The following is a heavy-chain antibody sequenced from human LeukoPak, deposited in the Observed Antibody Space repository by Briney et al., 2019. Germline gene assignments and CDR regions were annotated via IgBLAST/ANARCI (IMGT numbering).Heavy chain of an antibody. CDR2: IIPIFGTA. CDR1: GGTFSGYA. D-gene: IGHD6-13*01. V-gene: IGHV1-69*13. Sequence: SVKVSCKASGGTFSGYAISWVRQAPGQGLEWMGGIIPIFGTANYAQKFQGRVTITADESTSTAYRELSSRRSEDTAVYYCARDESSSSWYRTYFYWGQGTLVTVSS. J-gene: IGHJ4*02. CDR3: ARDESSSSWYRTYFY.